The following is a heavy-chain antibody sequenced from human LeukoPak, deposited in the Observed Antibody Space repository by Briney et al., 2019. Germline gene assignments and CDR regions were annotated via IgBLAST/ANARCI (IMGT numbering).Heavy chain of an antibody. Sequence: PGGSLRLSCACSGFTFSDYYMSWIRQAPGKGLEWISYIRSSNTYTSYADSVKGRFTISRDNAKNSLYLQMNSLRGEDTAVYYCARARYGSGGYFFDFWGQGTLVTVSS. D-gene: IGHD3-10*01. CDR3: ARARYGSGGYFFDF. J-gene: IGHJ4*02. V-gene: IGHV3-11*06. CDR2: IRSSNTYT. CDR1: GFTFSDYY.